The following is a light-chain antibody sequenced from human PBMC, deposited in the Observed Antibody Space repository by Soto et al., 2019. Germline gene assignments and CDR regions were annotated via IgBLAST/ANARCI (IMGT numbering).Light chain of an antibody. CDR1: QSVSSSY. CDR2: GAS. J-gene: IGKJ4*01. Sequence: EIVLTQSPGTLSLSPGERATLSCRASQSVSSSYLAWYQQKPGQAPRLLIYGASSRATSIPDRFSGSGSGTDFTLTISRLEPEDFAVYYCQQYGSSPQPFGGGTKVEIK. V-gene: IGKV3-20*01. CDR3: QQYGSSPQP.